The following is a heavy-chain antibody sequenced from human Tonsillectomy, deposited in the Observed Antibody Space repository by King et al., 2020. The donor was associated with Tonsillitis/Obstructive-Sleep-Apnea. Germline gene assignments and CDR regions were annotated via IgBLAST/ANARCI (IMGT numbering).Heavy chain of an antibody. Sequence: QLVQSGAEVKKPGATVKVSCKASGYTFTSYGISWVRQAPGQGLEWMGWISAYNGNTNYAQKHKGRVTITTDTSTNTSYMELRSLRSDDPAVYYCARDKAVRRLELPIDYWGQGTLFTVSS. CDR1: GYTFTSYG. D-gene: IGHD1-7*01. CDR3: ARDKAVRRLELPIDY. J-gene: IGHJ4*02. CDR2: ISAYNGNT. V-gene: IGHV1-18*01.